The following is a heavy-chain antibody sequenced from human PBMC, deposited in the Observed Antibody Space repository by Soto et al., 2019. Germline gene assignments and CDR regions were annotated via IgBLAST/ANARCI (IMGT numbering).Heavy chain of an antibody. Sequence: QVQLQQSGPGLVKPSQTLSLTCAISGDSVSSNSAAWNWIRQSPSRGLEWLGRTYYRSKWYNDYAVSVKSRITINPDTSKNQFSLQLNSVTPEDTAVYYCARDEGYCSSTSCYAWYFQHWGQGTLVTVSS. J-gene: IGHJ1*01. CDR2: TYYRSKWYN. D-gene: IGHD2-2*01. V-gene: IGHV6-1*01. CDR1: GDSVSSNSAA. CDR3: ARDEGYCSSTSCYAWYFQH.